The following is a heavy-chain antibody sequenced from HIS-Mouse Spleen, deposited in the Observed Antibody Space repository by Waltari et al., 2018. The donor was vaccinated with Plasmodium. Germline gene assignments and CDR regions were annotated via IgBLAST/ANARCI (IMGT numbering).Heavy chain of an antibody. Sequence: QVQLVESGGGVVQPGRSLRLSCAASGFTFSSYAMHWVRQAPGKGLWGVAVISYDGSNKYYADSVKGRFTISRDNSKNTLYLQMNSLRAEDTAVYYCARDRRLAFDYWGQGTLVTVSS. CDR2: ISYDGSNK. D-gene: IGHD2-15*01. CDR3: ARDRRLAFDY. J-gene: IGHJ4*02. CDR1: GFTFSSYA. V-gene: IGHV3-30-3*01.